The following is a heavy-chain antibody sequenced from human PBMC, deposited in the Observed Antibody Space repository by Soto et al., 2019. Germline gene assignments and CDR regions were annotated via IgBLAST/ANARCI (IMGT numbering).Heavy chain of an antibody. J-gene: IGHJ6*03. V-gene: IGHV1-69*08. CDR2: IIPILNIT. Sequence: QVQLVQSGAEVKKPGSSVKVSCKVSGGTFSSYTFTWVRQAPGQGLEWMGRIIPILNITNYAQKFQGRVIIIADKSTSTPYLELSSLRSEDTAVYYCAREAGAGTLVYYYMDVWGKGTTVTVSS. CDR1: GGTFSSYT. CDR3: AREAGAGTLVYYYMDV. D-gene: IGHD2-8*02.